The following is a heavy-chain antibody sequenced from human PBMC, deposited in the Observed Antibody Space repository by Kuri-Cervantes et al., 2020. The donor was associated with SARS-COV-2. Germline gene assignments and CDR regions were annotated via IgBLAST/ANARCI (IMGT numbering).Heavy chain of an antibody. CDR1: GYSFTKFW. CDR2: IDPRDSDT. J-gene: IGHJ4*02. CDR3: ARLEVLVTAVPPDY. V-gene: IGHV5-51*01. Sequence: GGSLRLSCKASGYSFTKFWIGWVRQMPGRGLEWMGIIDPRDSDTRYSPSFEGHVTFSVDKSTDTAYLQWSFLKASDSAIYYCARLEVLVTAVPPDYWGQGTLVTVSS. D-gene: IGHD2-21*02.